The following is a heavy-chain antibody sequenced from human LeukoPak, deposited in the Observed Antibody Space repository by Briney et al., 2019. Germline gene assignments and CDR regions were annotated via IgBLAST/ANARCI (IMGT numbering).Heavy chain of an antibody. CDR3: ARGEVLTSALFWRGGMFDF. V-gene: IGHV4-34*01. J-gene: IGHJ4*02. Sequence: PSETLSLTCAFYGGSLSSYSWSWIRQPPGKGLEWIGEISHSGSTNYNPSLKSRVTISVDTSKNQFSLNLSSVTAADTAVYYCARGEVLTSALFWRGGMFDFWGQGTLVTVSS. D-gene: IGHD2-21*02. CDR1: GGSLSSYS. CDR2: ISHSGST.